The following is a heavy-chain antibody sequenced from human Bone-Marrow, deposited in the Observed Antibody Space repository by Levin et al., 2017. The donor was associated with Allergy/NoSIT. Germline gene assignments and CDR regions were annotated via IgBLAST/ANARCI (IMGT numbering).Heavy chain of an antibody. CDR2: IYYSGST. V-gene: IGHV4-31*03. J-gene: IGHJ4*02. D-gene: IGHD3-10*01. CDR1: GGSISSGGYY. Sequence: PSETLSLTCTVSGGSISSGGYYWSWIRQHPGKGLEWIGYIYYSGSTYYNPSLKSRVTISVDTSKNQFSLKLSSVTAADTAVYYCARDLRYGSGSKYYFDYWGQGTLVTVSS. CDR3: ARDLRYGSGSKYYFDY.